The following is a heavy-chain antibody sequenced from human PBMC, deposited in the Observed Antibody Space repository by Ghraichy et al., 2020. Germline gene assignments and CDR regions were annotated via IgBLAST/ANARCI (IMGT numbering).Heavy chain of an antibody. CDR1: GFIFSNSA. J-gene: IGHJ4*02. CDR3: VKDRGLKSSSGWYVGGFDL. CDR2: VSADGGGT. V-gene: IGHV3-64D*06. Sequence: GGSLRLSCSASGFIFSNSAMHWVCQPPGKGLEHVSAVSADGGGTYYTDSVRGRFTISRDNAKNTLYLQVNSLRAEDTAVYYCVKDRGLKSSSGWYVGGFDLWGQGALVTVSS. D-gene: IGHD6-19*01.